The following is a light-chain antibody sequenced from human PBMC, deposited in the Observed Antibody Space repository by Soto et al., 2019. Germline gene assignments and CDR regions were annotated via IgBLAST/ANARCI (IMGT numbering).Light chain of an antibody. CDR3: QTWGTGIRV. CDR2: INSDGSH. Sequence: QPVLTQSPSASASLGASVNLTCTLSSGHSTYAIAWHQQQPEKGPRYLMKINSDGSHNKGDGIPDRFSGSRSGAERSLTISSLQSEDEADYYCQTWGTGIRVFGGGTQLTVL. V-gene: IGLV4-69*02. J-gene: IGLJ3*02. CDR1: SGHSTYA.